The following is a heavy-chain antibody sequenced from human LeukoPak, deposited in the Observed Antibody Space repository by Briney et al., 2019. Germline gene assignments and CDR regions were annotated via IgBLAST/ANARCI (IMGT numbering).Heavy chain of an antibody. J-gene: IGHJ4*02. D-gene: IGHD3-9*01. CDR2: IYYSGST. CDR1: GGSISSSSYY. CDR3: ASLYYDILTGYYIFDY. Sequence: SETLSLTCTVSGGSISSSSYYWGWIRQPPGKGLEWIGSIYYSGSTYYNPSLKSRVTISVDTSKNQFSLKLSSVTAADTAVYYCASLYYDILTGYYIFDYWGQGTLVTVSS. V-gene: IGHV4-39*07.